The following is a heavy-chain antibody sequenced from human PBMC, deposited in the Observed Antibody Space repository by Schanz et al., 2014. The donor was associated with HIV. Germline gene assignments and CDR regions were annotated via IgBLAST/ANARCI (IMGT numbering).Heavy chain of an antibody. V-gene: IGHV3-30*03. CDR2: ISYDGSNK. Sequence: QVQLVESGGGVVQPGRSLRLSCAASGFTFSTYGMHWVRQGPGKGLEWVAFISYDGSNKYYADSVKGRFTISRDNSKNTLFLQMNSLRGEDTAVYYCARDNRGDYYLDSWGQGTLVTVSS. CDR3: ARDNRGDYYLDS. CDR1: GFTFSTYG. J-gene: IGHJ1*01. D-gene: IGHD4-17*01.